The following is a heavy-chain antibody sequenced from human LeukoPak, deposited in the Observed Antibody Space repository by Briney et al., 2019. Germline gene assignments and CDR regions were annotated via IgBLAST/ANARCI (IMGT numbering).Heavy chain of an antibody. V-gene: IGHV3-23*01. J-gene: IGHJ2*01. CDR3: ARTAAPHYGDYLIRYFDL. CDR1: GFTFSSYA. CDR2: ISGSGGST. Sequence: GGSLRLSCAASGFTFSSYAMSWVRQAPGKGLEWVSAISGSGGSTYYADSVKGRFTISRDNSKNTLYLQMNSLRAEDTAIYYCARTAAPHYGDYLIRYFDLWGRGTLVTVSS. D-gene: IGHD4-17*01.